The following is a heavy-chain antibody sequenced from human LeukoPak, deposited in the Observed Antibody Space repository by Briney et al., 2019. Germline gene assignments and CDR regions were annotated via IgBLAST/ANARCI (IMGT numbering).Heavy chain of an antibody. CDR2: TKDDGSAQ. CDR1: GFTFGAYW. CDR3: ARHIVGEQNFDY. V-gene: IGHV3-7*01. D-gene: IGHD3-16*02. Sequence: GGSLRLSCAASGFTFGAYWMSWFRQAPGKGPEWVASTKDDGSAQFYVDSLEGRFTISRDNAKNTLYLQMDTMRVEDTAVYYCARHIVGEQNFDYWSQGTLVTVSS. J-gene: IGHJ4*02.